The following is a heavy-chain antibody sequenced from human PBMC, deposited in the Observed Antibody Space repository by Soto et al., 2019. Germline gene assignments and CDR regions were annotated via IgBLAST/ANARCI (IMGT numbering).Heavy chain of an antibody. V-gene: IGHV4-31*03. D-gene: IGHD6-6*01. CDR2: IYYSGST. J-gene: IGHJ4*02. Sequence: SETLSLTCTFPGGSISSGGYYWSWIRQHPGKGLEWIGYIYYSGSTYYNPSLKSRVTISVDTSKNQSSLKLSSVTAADTAVYYCARARYSSSPRRRYFDYWGQETLVTVSS. CDR1: GGSISSGGYY. CDR3: ARARYSSSPRRRYFDY.